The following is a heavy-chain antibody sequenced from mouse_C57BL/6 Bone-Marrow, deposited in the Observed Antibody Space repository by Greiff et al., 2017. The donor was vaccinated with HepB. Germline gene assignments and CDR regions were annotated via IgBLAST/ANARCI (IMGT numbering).Heavy chain of an antibody. Sequence: EVQLVESGAELVKPGASVKLSCTASGFNIKDYYMHWVKQRTEQGLEWIGRIDPEDGETKYAPKFQGKATITADTSSNTAYLQLSSLTSEDTAVYYCAEGSRSLYYYAMDYWGQGTSVTVSS. CDR1: GFNIKDYY. V-gene: IGHV14-2*01. D-gene: IGHD1-1*01. CDR3: AEGSRSLYYYAMDY. J-gene: IGHJ4*01. CDR2: IDPEDGET.